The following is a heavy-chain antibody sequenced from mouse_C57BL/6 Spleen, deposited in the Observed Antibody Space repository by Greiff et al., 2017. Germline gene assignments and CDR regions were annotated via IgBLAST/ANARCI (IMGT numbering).Heavy chain of an antibody. D-gene: IGHD1-1*01. Sequence: DVMLVESGGGLVKPGGSLKLSCAASGFTFSDYGMHWVRQAPEKGLEWVAYISSGSSTIYYADTVKGRFTISRDNAKNTLFLQMTSLRSEDTAMYYCARNYYGSSIDWYFDVWGTGTTVTVSS. V-gene: IGHV5-17*01. J-gene: IGHJ1*03. CDR2: ISSGSSTI. CDR1: GFTFSDYG. CDR3: ARNYYGSSIDWYFDV.